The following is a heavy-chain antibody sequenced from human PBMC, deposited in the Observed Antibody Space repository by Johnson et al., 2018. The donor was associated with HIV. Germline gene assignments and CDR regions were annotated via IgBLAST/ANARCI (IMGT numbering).Heavy chain of an antibody. V-gene: IGHV3-23*04. CDR1: GFTFSSYA. D-gene: IGHD3-22*01. CDR2: ISGSGGST. CDR3: ARARPNSYYYDSSGYPDAFDI. J-gene: IGHJ3*02. Sequence: VQLVESGGGLVQPGGSLRLSCAASGFTFSSYAMSWVRQAPGKGLEWVSAISGSGGSTYYADSVKGRFTISRDNSKNTLYLQMNSLRAEDTAVYYCARARPNSYYYDSSGYPDAFDIWGQGTMVTVSS.